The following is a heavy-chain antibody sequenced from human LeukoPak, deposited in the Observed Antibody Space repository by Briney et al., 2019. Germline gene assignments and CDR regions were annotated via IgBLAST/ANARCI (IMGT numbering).Heavy chain of an antibody. CDR3: ARPGEEWSDAFDI. CDR2: IHPGDSDT. Sequence: GESLKISCKVSGYIFTSDWIGWVRQVPGKGLEWMGIIHPGDSDTRYSPSFQGQVTFSADKSISTAYLQWSSLKASDTAMYYCARPGEEWSDAFDIWGQGTMVTVSS. V-gene: IGHV5-51*01. D-gene: IGHD3-3*01. J-gene: IGHJ3*02. CDR1: GYIFTSDW.